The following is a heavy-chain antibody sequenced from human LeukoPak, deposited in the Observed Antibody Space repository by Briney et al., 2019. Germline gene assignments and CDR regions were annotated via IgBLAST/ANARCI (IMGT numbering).Heavy chain of an antibody. CDR1: GYTFTSYD. J-gene: IGHJ4*02. V-gene: IGHV1-2*02. CDR2: INPNSGGT. CDR3: ARYDCSGGSCYFDY. D-gene: IGHD2-15*01. Sequence: GASVKVSCKASGYTFTSYDINWVRQATGQGLEWMGWINPNSGGTNYAQKFQGRVTMARDTSISTAYMELSRLRSDDTAVYYCARYDCSGGSCYFDYWGQGTLVTVSS.